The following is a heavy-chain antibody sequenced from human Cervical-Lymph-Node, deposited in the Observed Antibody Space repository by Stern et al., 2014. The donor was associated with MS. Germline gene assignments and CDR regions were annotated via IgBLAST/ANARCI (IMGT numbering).Heavy chain of an antibody. J-gene: IGHJ3*02. CDR2: MLWEGDK. D-gene: IGHD3-10*01. Sequence: QVTLKESGPTLVKPTQTLRLTCTFSGFSLRTNGVAVGWIRQTPGKALEXLALMLWEGDKRYNPSLKRRLTITTETSQSQVVLKMTSLDPVDTATYYFVYAPAGEFLEDAFDIWGQGTMVTISS. CDR1: GFSLRTNGVA. CDR3: VYAPAGEFLEDAFDI. V-gene: IGHV2-5*02.